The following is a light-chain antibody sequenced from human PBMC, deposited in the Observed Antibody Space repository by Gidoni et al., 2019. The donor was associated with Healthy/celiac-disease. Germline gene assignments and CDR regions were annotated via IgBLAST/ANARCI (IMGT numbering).Light chain of an antibody. CDR1: QSVSSSY. Sequence: EFVLTQSPGTLSLSPGERATLSCRASQSVSSSYLAWYQQKPGQAPRLLIYGASSRATGIPDRFSGSGSGTDFTLTISRLEPEDFAVYYCQQYGSSPVSFGQGTKLEIK. CDR3: QQYGSSPVS. V-gene: IGKV3-20*01. J-gene: IGKJ2*03. CDR2: GAS.